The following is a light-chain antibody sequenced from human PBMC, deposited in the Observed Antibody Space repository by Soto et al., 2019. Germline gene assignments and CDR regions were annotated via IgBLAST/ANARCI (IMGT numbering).Light chain of an antibody. V-gene: IGLV1-51*02. J-gene: IGLJ1*01. CDR1: TSKIGNNY. Sequence: QSVLTQPPSVSAAPGQKVTISCSGSTSKIGNNYVSWFQQLPGTAPKLLIYENDKRPSGIPYRFSGSTSGTSATLGIIGLQTGDEADYYCGTWESSLSGYVFATGTKVTVL. CDR2: END. CDR3: GTWESSLSGYV.